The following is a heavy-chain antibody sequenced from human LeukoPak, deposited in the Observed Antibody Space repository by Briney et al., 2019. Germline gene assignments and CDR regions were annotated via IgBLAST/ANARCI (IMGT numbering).Heavy chain of an antibody. J-gene: IGHJ4*02. D-gene: IGHD2-15*01. CDR1: GFTYSDYS. Sequence: GGSLRLSCAVSGFTYSDYSMNWVRQAPGKELEWVSAISSSSTYIYYADSVKGRFTISRDNAKNSLYLQMSRLRAEDTAVYYCARDVSPCSAGSCASDYWGQGTQVTVSS. CDR3: ARDVSPCSAGSCASDY. V-gene: IGHV3-21*01. CDR2: ISSSSTYI.